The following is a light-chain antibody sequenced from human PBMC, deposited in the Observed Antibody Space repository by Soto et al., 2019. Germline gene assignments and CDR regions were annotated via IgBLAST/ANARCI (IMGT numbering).Light chain of an antibody. CDR2: DAS. J-gene: IGKJ1*01. CDR1: QRINNW. V-gene: IGKV1-5*01. CDR3: QQYDSSSPT. Sequence: DIQMTQSPSTLSASVGDRVTITCRASQRINNWLAWYQQKPGKAPNLLIYDASTLVSGVPSRFSGSGSGTDFTLTISSLQPDDFATYHSQQYDSSSPTFGQGTKVEIK.